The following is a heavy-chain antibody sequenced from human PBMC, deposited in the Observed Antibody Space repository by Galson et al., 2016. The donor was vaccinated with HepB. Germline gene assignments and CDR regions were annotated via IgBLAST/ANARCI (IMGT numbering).Heavy chain of an antibody. J-gene: IGHJ6*02. CDR3: AFKYYDILTGYATDHYDYYGMDV. CDR2: INHSGGT. D-gene: IGHD3-9*01. Sequence: SETLSLTCAAYGGSFSGYYWSWIRQPPGKGLEWIREINHSGGTYYNPSLKSRVTISVVTSKNQFSLKLSSVTAADTAVYYCAFKYYDILTGYATDHYDYYGMDVWGQGNTVTVSS. V-gene: IGHV4-34*01. CDR1: GGSFSGYY.